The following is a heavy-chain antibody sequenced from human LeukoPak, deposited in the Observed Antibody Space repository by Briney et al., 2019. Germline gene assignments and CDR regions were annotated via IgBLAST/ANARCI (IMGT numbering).Heavy chain of an antibody. CDR2: INTNTGNP. V-gene: IGHV7-4-1*02. CDR3: AKSTTCDY. CDR1: GCTFTNYA. D-gene: IGHD2/OR15-2a*01. Sequence: ASVKVSCKASGCTFTNYAMSWVRQAPGQGLEWMGWINTNTGNPTYAQGFTGRFAFSLDTPVSTAYLQISSLKAEDTAVYYCAKSTTCDYWGQGTLVTVSS. J-gene: IGHJ4*02.